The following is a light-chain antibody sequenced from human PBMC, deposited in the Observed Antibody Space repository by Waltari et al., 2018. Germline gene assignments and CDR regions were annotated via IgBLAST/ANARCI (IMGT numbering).Light chain of an antibody. J-gene: IGKJ4*01. CDR3: QQYYNPPLT. CDR2: WAS. V-gene: IGKV4-1*01. Sequence: DIVMTQSPDSLAVSLGERATINCNSSQNVLFTSNDKNYLAWYQQKPGQPPKLLIYWASTRKSGVPDRFSGSGSGTDFTLTISSLQAEDVAVYYCQQYYNPPLTFGGGTKVEIK. CDR1: QNVLFTSNDKNY.